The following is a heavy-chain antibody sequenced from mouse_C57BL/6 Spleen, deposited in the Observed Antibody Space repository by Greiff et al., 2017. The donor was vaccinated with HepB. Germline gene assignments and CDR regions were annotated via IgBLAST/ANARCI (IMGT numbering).Heavy chain of an antibody. V-gene: IGHV14-4*01. CDR2: IDPENGDT. CDR1: GFNIKDDY. D-gene: IGHD1-1*01. CDR3: TTGDGSSYQFAY. J-gene: IGHJ3*01. Sequence: VQLKESGAELVRPGASVKLSCTASGFNIKDDYMHWVKQRPEQGLEWIGWIDPENGDTEYASKFQGKATITADTSSNTAYLQLSSLTSEDTAVYYCTTGDGSSYQFAYWGQGTLVTVSA.